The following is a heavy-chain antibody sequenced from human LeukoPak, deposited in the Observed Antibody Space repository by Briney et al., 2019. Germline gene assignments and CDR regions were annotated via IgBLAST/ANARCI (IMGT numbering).Heavy chain of an antibody. CDR1: GFTFSSYW. D-gene: IGHD2-2*01. J-gene: IGHJ4*02. CDR2: IKQDGSEK. Sequence: GGSLRLSCAASGFTFSSYWMNWVRQAPGKGLEWVANIKQDGSEKYYVDSVKGRFTISRDNAKNSLYLQMNSLRAEDTAVYYCAKEAAIYYFDYWGQGTLVTVSS. CDR3: AKEAAIYYFDY. V-gene: IGHV3-7*01.